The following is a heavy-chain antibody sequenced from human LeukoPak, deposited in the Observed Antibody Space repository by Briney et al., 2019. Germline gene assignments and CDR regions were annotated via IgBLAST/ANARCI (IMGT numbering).Heavy chain of an antibody. D-gene: IGHD5-24*01. CDR2: IYTSGST. CDR3: ARAPRLQRADAFDI. V-gene: IGHV4-4*07. CDR1: GGSISSYY. J-gene: IGHJ3*02. Sequence: SETLSLTCTVSGGSISSYYWSWIRQPAGKGLECIARIYTSGSTNYNPSLRSRVTMSVDTSKNQFSLKLSSVAAADTAVYYCARAPRLQRADAFDIWGQGTMVTVSS.